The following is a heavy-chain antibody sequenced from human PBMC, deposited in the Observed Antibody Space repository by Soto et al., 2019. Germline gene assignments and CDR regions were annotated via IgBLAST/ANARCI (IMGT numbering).Heavy chain of an antibody. J-gene: IGHJ3*02. CDR2: INHSGST. Sequence: QVQLQQWGAGLLKPSETLSLTCAVYGGSFSGYYWSWIRQPPGKGLEWIGEINHSGSTNYNPSLKSRVTMSVDTSKNQFSLKLSSVTAADTAVYYCGLVVVAANDAFDIWGQGTMVTVSS. CDR1: GGSFSGYY. D-gene: IGHD2-15*01. CDR3: GLVVVAANDAFDI. V-gene: IGHV4-34*01.